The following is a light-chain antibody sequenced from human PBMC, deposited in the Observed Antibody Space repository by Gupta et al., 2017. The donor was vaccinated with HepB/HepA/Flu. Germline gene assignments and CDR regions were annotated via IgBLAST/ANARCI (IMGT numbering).Light chain of an antibody. V-gene: IGKV1-39*01. Sequence: DIQMTQSPSSLSASVGDRVTITCRASQSISRYLNWYQQKPGKAPKLLIYAASSLLSPVPSRLTPSASGTDFTLTMSILLPEHFTTYYFLRCYATPSTF. CDR2: AAS. CDR3: LRCYATPST. CDR1: QSISRY. J-gene: IGKJ2*01.